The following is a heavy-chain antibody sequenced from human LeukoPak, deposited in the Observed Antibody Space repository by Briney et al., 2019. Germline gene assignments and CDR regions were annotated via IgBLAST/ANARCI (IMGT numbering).Heavy chain of an antibody. J-gene: IGHJ6*02. CDR3: ARITMVRGVRGSHYYYYYGMGV. CDR1: GGSISSYY. CDR2: IYYSGST. Sequence: PSETLSLTCTVSGGSISSYYWSWIRQPPGKGLEWIGYIYYSGSTNYNPSLKSRVTISVDTSKNQFSLKLSSVTAADTAVYYCARITMVRGVRGSHYYYYYGMGVWGQGTTVTVSS. V-gene: IGHV4-59*01. D-gene: IGHD3-10*01.